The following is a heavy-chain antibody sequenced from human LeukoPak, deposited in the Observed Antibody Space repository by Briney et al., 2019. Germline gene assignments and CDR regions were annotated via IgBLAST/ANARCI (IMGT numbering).Heavy chain of an antibody. V-gene: IGHV3-20*04. CDR2: INWNGGST. J-gene: IGHJ4*02. D-gene: IGHD3-10*01. CDR3: ASGVRGFDY. Sequence: PGGSLRLSCAASGFTFDDYGMSWVRQAPGKGLEWVSGINWNGGSTTYADSVRGRFTISRDNAKNSLYLQMNSLRAEDTAVYYCASGVRGFDYWGQGTLVTVSS. CDR1: GFTFDDYG.